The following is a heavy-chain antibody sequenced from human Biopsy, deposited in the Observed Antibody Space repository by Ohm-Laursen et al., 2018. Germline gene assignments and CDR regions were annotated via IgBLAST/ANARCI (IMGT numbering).Heavy chain of an antibody. J-gene: IGHJ2*01. CDR2: ISYNERT. CDR3: VREPKTGTAEAWYFDL. D-gene: IGHD3-9*01. CDR1: GASVKTPGYF. Sequence: SETLSLTWSVSGASVKTPGYFWAWIRQRPGKGLEWIGYISYNERTHYNPSLTSRLAISFDTSNNRISLQLRSVSVADTAVYYCVREPKTGTAEAWYFDLWGRGSPVTVPS. V-gene: IGHV4-31*02.